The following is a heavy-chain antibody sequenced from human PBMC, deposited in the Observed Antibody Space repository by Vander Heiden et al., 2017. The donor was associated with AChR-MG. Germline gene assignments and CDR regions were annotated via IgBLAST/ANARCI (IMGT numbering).Heavy chain of an antibody. D-gene: IGHD2-2*01. CDR3: ARGGNIVVVPAASDY. CDR1: GFTLRSSA. J-gene: IGHJ4*02. CDR2: ISYDGSNK. V-gene: IGHV3-30-3*01. Sequence: QVQLLESGGGVVQPGRSLRLSCAASGFTLRSSAMHWVRQAPGKGLEWVAVISYDGSNKYYADSVKGRFTISRDNSKNTLYLQMNSLRAEDTAVYYCARGGNIVVVPAASDYWGQGTLVTVSS.